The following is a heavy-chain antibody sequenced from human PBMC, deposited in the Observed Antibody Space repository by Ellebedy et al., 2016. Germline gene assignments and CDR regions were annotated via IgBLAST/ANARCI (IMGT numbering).Heavy chain of an antibody. V-gene: IGHV4-31*03. CDR1: GGSISSGTYY. J-gene: IGHJ4*02. D-gene: IGHD5-24*01. CDR2: VYYSGTT. Sequence: SETLSLTCTVSGGSISSGTYYWTWIRQHPGKGLEWIGYVYYSGTTHYNPSLKIRLTISVDTSKNQFSLKLPSVTAADTAVYYCARGQSSFHYWGQGTLVTVSS. CDR3: ARGQSSFHY.